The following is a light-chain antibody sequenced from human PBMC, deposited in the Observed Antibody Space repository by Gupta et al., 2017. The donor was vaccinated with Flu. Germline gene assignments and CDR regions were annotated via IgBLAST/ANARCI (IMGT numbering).Light chain of an antibody. V-gene: IGLV2-14*01. Sequence: ITPSCTVTSGDVGGFNYVSWYQQHPGKAPKLMIYEVSNRPSGVSNRFSGSKSGNTASLTISGLQAEDEADYYCSSYTSSSTQDVFGTGTKVTVL. J-gene: IGLJ1*01. CDR1: SGDVGGFNY. CDR3: SSYTSSSTQDV. CDR2: EVS.